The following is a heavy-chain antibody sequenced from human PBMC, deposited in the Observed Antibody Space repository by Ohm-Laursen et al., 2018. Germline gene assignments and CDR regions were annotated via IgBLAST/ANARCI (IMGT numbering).Heavy chain of an antibody. CDR2: INHSGST. CDR3: ARTYYYAPGGKAFDI. D-gene: IGHD3-10*01. Sequence: SDTLSLTCAVYGGSFSGYYWSWIRQPPGKGLEWIGEINHSGSTNYNPSFKSRVTISVDTTKNQFSLKLSSVTAADTAVYYCARTYYYAPGGKAFDIWGQGTMVTVSS. CDR1: GGSFSGYY. V-gene: IGHV4-34*01. J-gene: IGHJ3*02.